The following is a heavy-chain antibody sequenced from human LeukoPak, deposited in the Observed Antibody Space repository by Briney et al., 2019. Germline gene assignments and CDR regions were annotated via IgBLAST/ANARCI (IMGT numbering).Heavy chain of an antibody. V-gene: IGHV1-46*01. Sequence: ASVKVSCKASGGTFSSYAISWVRQAPGQGLEWMGIINPSGGSTSYAQKFQGRVTMTRDTSTSTVYMELSSLRSEDTAVYYCARDRYYYGMDVWGQGTTVTVSS. J-gene: IGHJ6*02. CDR1: GGTFSSYA. CDR3: ARDRYYYGMDV. CDR2: INPSGGST.